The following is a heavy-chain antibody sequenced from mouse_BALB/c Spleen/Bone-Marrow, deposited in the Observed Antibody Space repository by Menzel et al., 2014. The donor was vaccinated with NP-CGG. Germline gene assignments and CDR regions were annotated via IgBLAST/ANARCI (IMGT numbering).Heavy chain of an antibody. D-gene: IGHD2-14*01. CDR3: ARNFRYDPSWFAY. J-gene: IGHJ3*01. Sequence: EVQLVESGGGLVKPGGSLKLSCAASGFAFSNYAMSWVRPTPEKRRESVASITRGGPTYYPASVKGQCTISRDNARNILYLQMSSLRSEDTAIYFCARNFRYDPSWFAYWGQGTLVTVSA. V-gene: IGHV5-6-5*01. CDR2: ITRGGPT. CDR1: GFAFSNYA.